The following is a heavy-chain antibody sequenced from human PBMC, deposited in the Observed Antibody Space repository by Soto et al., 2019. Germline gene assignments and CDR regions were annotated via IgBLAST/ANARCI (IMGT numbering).Heavy chain of an antibody. CDR3: AKEGSSGWYNYYYYYGMDV. V-gene: IGHV3-30*18. CDR2: ISYDGSNK. Sequence: PGGSLRLSCAASGLTFSSYGMHWVRQAPGKGLEWVAVISYDGSNKYYADSVKGRFTISRDNSKNTLYLQMNSLRAEDTAVYYCAKEGSSGWYNYYYYYGMDVWGQGTTVTVSS. D-gene: IGHD6-19*01. CDR1: GLTFSSYG. J-gene: IGHJ6*02.